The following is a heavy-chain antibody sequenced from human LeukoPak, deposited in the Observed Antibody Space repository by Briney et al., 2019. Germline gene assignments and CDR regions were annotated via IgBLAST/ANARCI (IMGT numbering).Heavy chain of an antibody. CDR1: GFTFSSYA. CDR2: ISGSGGST. V-gene: IGHV3-23*01. Sequence: GGSLRLSCAASGFTFSSYAMSWVRQASGKGLEWVSDISGSGGSTHYADSVKGRFTISRDNSKNTLYLQMNSLRAEDTAVYYCARTGGTQAGNYWGQGTLVTVSS. CDR3: ARTGGTQAGNY. J-gene: IGHJ4*02. D-gene: IGHD6-19*01.